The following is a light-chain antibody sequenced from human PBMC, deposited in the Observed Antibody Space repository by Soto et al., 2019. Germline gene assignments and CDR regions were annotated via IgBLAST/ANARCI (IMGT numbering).Light chain of an antibody. CDR2: VVS. CDR1: SSDVGGYNY. CDR3: SSYTTSSSWV. V-gene: IGLV2-14*01. Sequence: QSALTQPASVSGSPGQSITISCTGTSSDVGGYNYVSWFQQHPGKAPKLMIYVVSNRPSGISNRFSGSKSGNTASLTISGLQAEDEADYYCSSYTTSSSWVFGGGTKLTFL. J-gene: IGLJ3*02.